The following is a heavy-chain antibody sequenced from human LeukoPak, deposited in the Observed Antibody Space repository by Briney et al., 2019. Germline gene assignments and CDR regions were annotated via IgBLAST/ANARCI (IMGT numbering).Heavy chain of an antibody. CDR2: INPNSGGT. J-gene: IGHJ4*02. D-gene: IGHD6-6*01. CDR1: GYTLTDYY. V-gene: IGHV1-2*06. Sequence: ASVKVSCKASGYTLTDYYMHWVRQAPGQGLEWMGRINPNSGGTNYAQKLQGRVTMTRDTSISTAYMELSSLRSEDTAVYYCASNLVRVLYYFDYWGQGTLVTVSS. CDR3: ASNLVRVLYYFDY.